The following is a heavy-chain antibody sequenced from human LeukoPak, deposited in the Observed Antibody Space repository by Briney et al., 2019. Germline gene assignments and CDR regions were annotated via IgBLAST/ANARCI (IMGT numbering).Heavy chain of an antibody. CDR3: ARGRHYYGSGSYSARPYYYYYMDV. CDR1: LGSFSGYY. D-gene: IGHD3-10*01. J-gene: IGHJ6*03. Sequence: SETLSLTCALSLGSFSGYYWSWIRQPPGKGLEWIGEINHSGSTNYNPSLKSRVTISVDTSKNQFSLQLSSVTAADTAVYYCARGRHYYGSGSYSARPYYYYYMDVWGKGTTVTVSS. V-gene: IGHV4-34*01. CDR2: INHSGST.